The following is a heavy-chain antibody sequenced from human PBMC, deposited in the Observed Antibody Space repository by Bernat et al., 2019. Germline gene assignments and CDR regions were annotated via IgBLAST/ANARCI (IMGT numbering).Heavy chain of an antibody. J-gene: IGHJ3*02. CDR2: IYYSGST. D-gene: IGHD2-15*01. CDR1: GGSLSSYY. Sequence: QVQLQESGPGLVKPSETLSLTCTVSGGSLSSYYWSWIRQPPGKGLEWIGYIYYSGSTNYNPSLKSRVTISVDTSKNQFSLKLSSVTAADTAVYYCARGGPYWPDAFDIWGQGTMVTVSS. CDR3: ARGGPYWPDAFDI. V-gene: IGHV4-59*01.